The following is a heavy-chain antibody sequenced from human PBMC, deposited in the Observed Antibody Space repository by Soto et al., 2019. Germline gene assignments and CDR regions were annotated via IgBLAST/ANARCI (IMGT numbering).Heavy chain of an antibody. CDR3: TEMAPVGYFDY. D-gene: IGHD2-15*01. Sequence: SETLSLTCAVSGYSISSGYYWGWIRQPPGKGLEWIGSIYHSGSTYYNPSLKSRVTISVDTSKNQFSLKLSSVTAADTAVYYCTEMAPVGYFDYWGQGTLVTVSS. J-gene: IGHJ4*02. V-gene: IGHV4-38-2*01. CDR1: GYSISSGYY. CDR2: IYHSGST.